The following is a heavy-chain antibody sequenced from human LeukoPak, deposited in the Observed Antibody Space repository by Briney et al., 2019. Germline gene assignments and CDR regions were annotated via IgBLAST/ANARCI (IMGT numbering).Heavy chain of an antibody. CDR2: ISSSSSYI. Sequence: GGSLRLSCAASGFTVSSNYMSWVRQAPGKGLEWVSSISSSSSYIYYADSVKGRFTISRDNAKKLLYLQMNSLRAEDTAVYYCARGDPDISFAVAGEAFDIWGQGTMVTVSS. V-gene: IGHV3-21*01. J-gene: IGHJ3*02. CDR3: ARGDPDISFAVAGEAFDI. CDR1: GFTVSSNY. D-gene: IGHD6-19*01.